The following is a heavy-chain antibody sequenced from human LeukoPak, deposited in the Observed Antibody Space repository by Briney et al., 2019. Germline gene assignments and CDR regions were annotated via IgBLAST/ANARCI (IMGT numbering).Heavy chain of an antibody. J-gene: IGHJ5*02. V-gene: IGHV1-2*02. CDR1: GYTFTGYY. CDR2: INPNSGGT. Sequence: GASVKVSCKASGYTFTGYYMHWVRQAPGQGLEWMGWINPNSGGTNYAQKFQGRVTMTRDTSISTAYMELSRLRSDDTAVYYCAIARRTQPFTRFDPWGQGTMVTVSS. CDR3: AIARRTQPFTRFDP. D-gene: IGHD1-1*01.